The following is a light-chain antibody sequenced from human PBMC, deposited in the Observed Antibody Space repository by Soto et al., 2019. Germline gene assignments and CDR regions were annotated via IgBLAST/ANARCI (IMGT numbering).Light chain of an antibody. CDR1: SRDVVGYNY. V-gene: IGLV2-14*01. CDR2: DVS. CDR3: SSYTSSSTLLYV. J-gene: IGLJ1*01. Sequence: QSALTQPASVSGSPGQSITISCTGTSRDVVGYNYVSWYQQHPGKAPKLMIYDVSNRPSGVSNRFSGSKSGNTASLTISGLQAEDEADYYCSSYTSSSTLLYVFGTGTKVTVL.